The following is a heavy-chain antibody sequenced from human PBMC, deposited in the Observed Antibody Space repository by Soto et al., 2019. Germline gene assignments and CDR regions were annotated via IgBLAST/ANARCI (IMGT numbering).Heavy chain of an antibody. J-gene: IGHJ5*02. CDR1: GGSFSGYY. D-gene: IGHD6-19*01. V-gene: IGHV4-34*01. Sequence: SETLSLTCAVYGGSFSGYYWSWIRQPPGKGLEWIGEINHSGSTNYNPSLKSRVTISVDTSKNQFSLKLSSVTAADTAVYYCARDPRAVAARRGWFDPWRKRTLVTACS. CDR2: INHSGST. CDR3: ARDPRAVAARRGWFDP.